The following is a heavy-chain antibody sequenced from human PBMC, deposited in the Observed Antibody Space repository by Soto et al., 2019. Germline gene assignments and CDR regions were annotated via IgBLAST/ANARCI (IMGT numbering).Heavy chain of an antibody. CDR2: ISYDGSNK. Sequence: GGSLRLSCAASGFTFSSYGMHWVRQAPGKGLEWVAVISYDGSNKYYADSVKGRFTISRDNSKNTLYLQMNSLRAEDTAVYYCAKDPVHDYSNYAPVYWGQGTLVTVSS. V-gene: IGHV3-30*18. CDR1: GFTFSSYG. CDR3: AKDPVHDYSNYAPVY. D-gene: IGHD4-4*01. J-gene: IGHJ4*02.